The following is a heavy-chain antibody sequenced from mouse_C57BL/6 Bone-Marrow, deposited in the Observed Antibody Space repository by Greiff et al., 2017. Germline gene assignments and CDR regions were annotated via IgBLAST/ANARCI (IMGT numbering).Heavy chain of an antibody. CDR1: GFTFSSYG. J-gene: IGHJ2*01. Sequence: EVMLVESGGDLVKPGGSLKLSCAASGFTFSSYGMSWVRQTPDKRLEWVATISSGGSCTYYPDSVKGRFTISRDNAKNTLYLQMSSLKSEDTAMYYCARQSAFYYGSSSSYFDYWGQGTTLTVSS. CDR2: ISSGGSCT. V-gene: IGHV5-6*01. D-gene: IGHD1-1*01. CDR3: ARQSAFYYGSSSSYFDY.